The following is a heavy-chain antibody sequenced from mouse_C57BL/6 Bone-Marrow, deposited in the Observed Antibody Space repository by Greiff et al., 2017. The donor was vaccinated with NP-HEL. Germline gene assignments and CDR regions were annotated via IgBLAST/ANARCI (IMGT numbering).Heavy chain of an antibody. D-gene: IGHD2-2*01. Sequence: VQLQQPGPGLVQPSQCLSITCTVSGFSLTSYGVHWVRQSPGKGLEWLGVICSGGSTDYNAAFISRLSISNDNSKSQVFYKMNSLQAYDTAIYYCAGSSYGYCDDFDYWGQGTTLTVSS. CDR2: ICSGGST. CDR1: GFSLTSYG. CDR3: AGSSYGYCDDFDY. V-gene: IGHV2-2*01. J-gene: IGHJ2*01.